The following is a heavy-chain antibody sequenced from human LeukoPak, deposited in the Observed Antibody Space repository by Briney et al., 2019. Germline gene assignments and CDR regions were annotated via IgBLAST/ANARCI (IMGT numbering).Heavy chain of an antibody. CDR2: IRYHGSNQ. D-gene: IGHD1/OR15-1a*01. J-gene: IGHJ4*02. Sequence: GGSLRLSCAASGFTFTSYGMHWVRQAPGKGLEREAFIRYHGSNQYYTYSVKGRFTISRDNSQNTLSLQMNSLRTEDTAMYFCARDLGMGTRIDYWGQGTLVTVSS. CDR3: ARDLGMGTRIDY. CDR1: GFTFTSYG. V-gene: IGHV3-30*02.